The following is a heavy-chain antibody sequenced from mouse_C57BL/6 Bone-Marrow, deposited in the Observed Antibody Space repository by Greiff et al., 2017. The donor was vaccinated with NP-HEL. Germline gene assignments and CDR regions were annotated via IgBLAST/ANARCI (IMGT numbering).Heavy chain of an antibody. CDR3: ARGYYGNFYYFDY. CDR1: GYAFSSSW. CDR2: IYPGDGDT. D-gene: IGHD2-1*01. V-gene: IGHV1-82*01. Sequence: VQLHQSGPELVKPGASVKISCKASGYAFSSSWMNWVKQRPGKGLEWIGRIYPGDGDTNYNGKFKGKATLTADKSSSTAYMQLSSLTSEDSAVYFCARGYYGNFYYFDYWGQGTTLTVSS. J-gene: IGHJ2*01.